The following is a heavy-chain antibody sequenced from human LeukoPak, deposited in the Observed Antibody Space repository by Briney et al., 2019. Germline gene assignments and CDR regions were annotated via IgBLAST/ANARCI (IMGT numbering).Heavy chain of an antibody. V-gene: IGHV1-46*01. D-gene: IGHD2-15*01. CDR1: GYTFTSYY. CDR3: ARDPGVVVVAAMSYYYYYYMDV. Sequence: ASVKVSCKASGYTFTSYYMHWVRQAPGQGLEWMGIINPSGGSTSYAQKFQGRVTMTRDMSTSTVYMELSSLRSEDTAVYYCARDPGVVVVAAMSYYYYYYMDVWGKGTTVTVSS. CDR2: INPSGGST. J-gene: IGHJ6*03.